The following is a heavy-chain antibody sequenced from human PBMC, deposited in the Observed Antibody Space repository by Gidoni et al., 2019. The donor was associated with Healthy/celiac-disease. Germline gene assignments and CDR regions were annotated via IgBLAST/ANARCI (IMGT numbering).Heavy chain of an antibody. Sequence: QVQLQESGPGLVKPSETLSLTCTVSGGSISSYYWSWIRQPPGKGLEWIGYIYYSGSTNYNPSLKSRVTISVDTSKNQFSLKLSSVTAADTAVYYCARDYYDILTGYFSYGMDVWGQGTTVTVSS. J-gene: IGHJ6*02. D-gene: IGHD3-9*01. CDR3: ARDYYDILTGYFSYGMDV. V-gene: IGHV4-59*01. CDR1: GGSISSYY. CDR2: IYYSGST.